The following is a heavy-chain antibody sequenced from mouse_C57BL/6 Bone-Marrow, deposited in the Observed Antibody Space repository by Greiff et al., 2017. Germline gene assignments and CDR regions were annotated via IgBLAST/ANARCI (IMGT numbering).Heavy chain of an antibody. J-gene: IGHJ1*03. V-gene: IGHV7-3*01. CDR2: IRNKANGYTT. Sequence: EVMLVESGGGLVQPGGSLSLSCAASGFTFTDYYMSWVRQPPGKALEWLGFIRNKANGYTTEYSASVKGRFTISRDNSQSILYLQMNALGAEDSATYYSARYKPANYSNYGYFDVWGTGTTVTVSS. D-gene: IGHD2-5*01. CDR1: GFTFTDYY. CDR3: ARYKPANYSNYGYFDV.